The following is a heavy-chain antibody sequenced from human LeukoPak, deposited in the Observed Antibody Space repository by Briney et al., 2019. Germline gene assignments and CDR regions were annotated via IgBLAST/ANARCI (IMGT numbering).Heavy chain of an antibody. CDR1: GFTFSSYW. Sequence: GGSLRLSCAASGFTFSSYWMSWVRQAPGKGLEWVANIKQDGNEKYYADSVKGRFTISRDNGRNSLDLQMNSLRADDTAVYYCARDTLGEGEDANYAVYYFDYWGQGTVVTVSS. CDR3: ARDTLGEGEDANYAVYYFDY. V-gene: IGHV3-7*01. J-gene: IGHJ4*02. CDR2: IKQDGNEK. D-gene: IGHD4/OR15-4a*01.